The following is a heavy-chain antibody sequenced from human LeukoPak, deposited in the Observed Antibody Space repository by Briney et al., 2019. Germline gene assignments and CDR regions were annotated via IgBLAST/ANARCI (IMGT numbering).Heavy chain of an antibody. CDR3: STTGTRDAFDI. J-gene: IGHJ3*02. D-gene: IGHD1-1*01. CDR2: ISSSSSYI. CDR1: GITFNNYA. Sequence: GGSLRLSCAASGITFNNYAMSWVRQAPGKGLEWVSSISSSSSYIYYADSVKGRFTISRDNAKNSLYLQMNSLRAEDTAVYYCSTTGTRDAFDIWGQGTMVTVSS. V-gene: IGHV3-21*01.